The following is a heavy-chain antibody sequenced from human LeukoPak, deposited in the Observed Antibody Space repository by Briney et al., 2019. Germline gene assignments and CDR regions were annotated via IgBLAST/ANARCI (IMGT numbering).Heavy chain of an antibody. V-gene: IGHV1-2*02. CDR1: GYSFSGDY. CDR2: INPNSGGT. Sequence: ASVKVSCKASGYSFSGDYIHWVRQAPGQGLEWMGWINPNSGGTNYAQKFQGRVTMTRDTSISTAYMDLSRLRSDDTAVYYCASGFRAVAAPSLQGRYYYMDVWGKGTTVTVSS. CDR3: ASGFRAVAAPSLQGRYYYMDV. D-gene: IGHD6-19*01. J-gene: IGHJ6*03.